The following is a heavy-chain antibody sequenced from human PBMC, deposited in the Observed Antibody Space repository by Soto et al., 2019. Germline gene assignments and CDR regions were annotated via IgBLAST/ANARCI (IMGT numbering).Heavy chain of an antibody. D-gene: IGHD3-10*01. J-gene: IGHJ4*02. CDR1: GFTFSRYA. V-gene: IGHV3-30*04. CDR3: ARSRNSAVADSFDF. Sequence: QVQVVESGGGVVQPGRSLRLSCAASGFTFSRYAIHWVRQAPGKGLEWVAVISRDGSNKYYVDSVKGRFTNSRDNSKNTLCLQMNSLRDEDTAVYYCARSRNSAVADSFDFWGQGTLVTVSS. CDR2: ISRDGSNK.